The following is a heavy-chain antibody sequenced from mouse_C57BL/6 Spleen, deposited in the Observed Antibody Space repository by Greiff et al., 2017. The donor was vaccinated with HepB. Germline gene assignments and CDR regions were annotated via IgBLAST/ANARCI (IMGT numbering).Heavy chain of an antibody. Sequence: EVKLQESGPGLVKPSQSLSLTCSVTGYSITSGYYWNWIRQFPGNKLEWMGYISYDGSNNYNPSLKNRISITRDTSKNQFFLKLNSVTTEDTATYYCAREGRAYDYDGGFAYWGQGTLVTVSA. CDR2: ISYDGSN. J-gene: IGHJ3*01. CDR1: GYSITSGYY. CDR3: AREGRAYDYDGGFAY. V-gene: IGHV3-6*01. D-gene: IGHD2-4*01.